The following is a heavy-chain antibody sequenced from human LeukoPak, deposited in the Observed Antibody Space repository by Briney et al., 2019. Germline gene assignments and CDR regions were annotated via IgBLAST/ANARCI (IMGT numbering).Heavy chain of an antibody. D-gene: IGHD4/OR15-4a*01. CDR1: GFTVSSNS. Sequence: GGSLRLSCTVFGFTVSSNSMSWVRQAPGKGLEWVSFIYSDNTHYSDSVKGRFTISRDNSKNTLYLQMNSLRAEDTAVYYCARRAGAYSHPYDYWGQGTLVTVSS. CDR3: ARRAGAYSHPYDY. CDR2: IYSDNT. V-gene: IGHV3-53*01. J-gene: IGHJ4*02.